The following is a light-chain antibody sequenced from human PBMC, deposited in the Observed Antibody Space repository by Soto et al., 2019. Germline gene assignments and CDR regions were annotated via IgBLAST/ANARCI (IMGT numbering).Light chain of an antibody. Sequence: QSVLTQSPSASASLGASVKLTCTLSSGHSSYAIAWHQQQQEKGPRYLMKLNSDGSHSKGDGIPDRFSGSSSGAERYLTISSLQSEDEADYYCQTWGTGIHVFGTGTKLNVL. CDR2: LNSDGSH. V-gene: IGLV4-69*01. J-gene: IGLJ1*01. CDR1: SGHSSYA. CDR3: QTWGTGIHV.